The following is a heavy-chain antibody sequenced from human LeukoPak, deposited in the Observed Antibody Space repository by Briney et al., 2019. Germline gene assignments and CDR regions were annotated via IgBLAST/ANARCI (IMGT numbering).Heavy chain of an antibody. CDR3: AKGSPAAIVYFDY. Sequence: PGGSLRLSCAASGFTFSSYAMSWVRQAPGQGLEWVSAISGSAGSTYYADSVKGRFTISRDSSKNTLYLQMNSLRAEDTAVYYCAKGSPAAIVYFDYWGQGTLVTVSS. CDR1: GFTFSSYA. D-gene: IGHD2-2*01. V-gene: IGHV3-23*01. J-gene: IGHJ4*02. CDR2: ISGSAGST.